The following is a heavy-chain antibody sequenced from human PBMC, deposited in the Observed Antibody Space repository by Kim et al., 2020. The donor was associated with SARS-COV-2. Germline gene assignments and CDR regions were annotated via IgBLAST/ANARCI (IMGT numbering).Heavy chain of an antibody. CDR2: IYPGDSDT. CDR3: ARLMDGSSNRGGNWFDP. V-gene: IGHV5-51*01. Sequence: GESLKISCKGSGYSFTSYWIGWVRQMPGKGLEWMGIIYPGDSDTRYSPSFQGQVTISADKSISTAYLQWSSLKASDTAMYYCARLMDGSSNRGGNWFDPWGQGTLVTVSS. D-gene: IGHD6-13*01. CDR1: GYSFTSYW. J-gene: IGHJ5*02.